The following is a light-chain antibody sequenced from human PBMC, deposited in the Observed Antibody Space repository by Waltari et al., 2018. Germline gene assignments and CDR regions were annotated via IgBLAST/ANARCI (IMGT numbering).Light chain of an antibody. CDR3: QHYLRLPVA. CDR2: GAS. Sequence: EIVLTQSLGTLSLSPGDRVIVSCRASQSVGRTLAWYQQKPGQAPRLLIYGASNRATGIPDSFIGSGSGTEFSLTISGLEPEDSAVYYCQHYLRLPVAFGQGTKVEIK. J-gene: IGKJ1*01. CDR1: QSVGRT. V-gene: IGKV3-20*01.